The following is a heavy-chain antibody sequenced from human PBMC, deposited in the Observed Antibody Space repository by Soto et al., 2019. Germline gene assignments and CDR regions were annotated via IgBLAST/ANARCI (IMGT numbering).Heavy chain of an antibody. Sequence: GGSLRLSCAASGFTFSSYGMHWVRQAPGKGLECVAVISYDGSNKYYADSVKGRFTISRDNSKNTLYLQMNSLRAEDTAVYYCAKEYYYDSSGNGSFDYWGQGTLV. CDR3: AKEYYYDSSGNGSFDY. V-gene: IGHV3-30*18. CDR2: ISYDGSNK. CDR1: GFTFSSYG. J-gene: IGHJ4*02. D-gene: IGHD3-22*01.